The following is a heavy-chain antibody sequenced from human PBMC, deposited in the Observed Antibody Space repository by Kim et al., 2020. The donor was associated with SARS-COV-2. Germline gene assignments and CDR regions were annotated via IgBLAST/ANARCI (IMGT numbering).Heavy chain of an antibody. D-gene: IGHD2-15*01. CDR3: ARVSLGGYGMDV. CDR2: ISGYNGKT. J-gene: IGHJ6*02. Sequence: ASVKVSCKASGFTFTSYGFRWVRQAPGQGLEWMGWISGYNGKTNYAQKLQGRVTMTTDTSTNTVYMELRSLRYDDTAVYYCARVSLGGYGMDVWGQGTTVTVSS. V-gene: IGHV1-18*01. CDR1: GFTFTSYG.